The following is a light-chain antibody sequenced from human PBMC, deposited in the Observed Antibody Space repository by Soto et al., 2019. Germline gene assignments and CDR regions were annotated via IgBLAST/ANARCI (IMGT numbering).Light chain of an antibody. CDR3: QQANSFPWT. CDR1: QDLSGW. CDR2: AAS. J-gene: IGKJ1*01. Sequence: DIQMTQSPSSVSASVGDRVTITCRASQDLSGWLAWVQQKPGKAPHLLIYAASILQSGVPSRFSGSGSGTDFTLTITYLQPEDFATYYCQQANSFPWTFGQGTKVEL. V-gene: IGKV1D-12*01.